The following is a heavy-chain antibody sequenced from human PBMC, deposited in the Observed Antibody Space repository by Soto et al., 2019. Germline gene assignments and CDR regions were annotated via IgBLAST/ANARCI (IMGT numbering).Heavy chain of an antibody. J-gene: IGHJ4*02. CDR2: ISLYNGNT. D-gene: IGHD2-2*01. V-gene: IGHV1-18*04. CDR1: DFSFTSHG. Sequence: QIQLVQSGPEVKKPGASMKVSCKAYDFSFTSHGISWVRQAPGQGLEWMGWISLYNGNTNYAQQFQGRVTMTTDTSTSTAYMELRSLRSDDTAMYCCAIYHLELFRFDYWGQGTLVTVSS. CDR3: AIYHLELFRFDY.